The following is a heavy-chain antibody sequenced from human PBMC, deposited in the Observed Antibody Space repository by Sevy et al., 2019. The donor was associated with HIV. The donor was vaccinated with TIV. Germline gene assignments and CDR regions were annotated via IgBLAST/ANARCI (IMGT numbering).Heavy chain of an antibody. CDR1: GFTFSNAW. Sequence: GGSLRLSCAASGFTFSNAWMSRVRQAPGKGLEWVGRIKSKTDGGTTDYAAPVKGRFTISRDDSKNTLYLQMNSLKTEDTAVYYCTTGGYSYGGYYYYGMDVWGQGTTVTVSS. CDR2: IKSKTDGGTT. CDR3: TTGGYSYGGYYYYGMDV. D-gene: IGHD5-18*01. J-gene: IGHJ6*02. V-gene: IGHV3-15*01.